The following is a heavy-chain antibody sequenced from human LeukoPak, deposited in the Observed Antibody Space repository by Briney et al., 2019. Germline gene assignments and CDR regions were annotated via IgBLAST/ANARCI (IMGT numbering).Heavy chain of an antibody. V-gene: IGHV3-48*04. CDR2: ISSGSSTI. CDR3: ATYSGYDYFDY. J-gene: IGHJ4*02. Sequence: GGSLRLSCAASGFTFSSYSMNWVRQAPGKGLEWVSYISSGSSTIYYADSVKGRFTISRDNAKNSLYLQMSSLRAEDTAMYYCATYSGYDYFDYWGQGTLVTVSS. CDR1: GFTFSSYS. D-gene: IGHD5-12*01.